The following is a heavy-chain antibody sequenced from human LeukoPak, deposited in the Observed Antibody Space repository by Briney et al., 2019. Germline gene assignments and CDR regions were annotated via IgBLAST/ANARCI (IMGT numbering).Heavy chain of an antibody. J-gene: IGHJ4*02. CDR2: ISVYNGNT. Sequence: ASVAVSCTASGYTFTSNGIMWVRQAPGQGLEWVGWISVYNGNTKYAQKLQGRVTMTADTSTSTAYMELRSLKFDDTAVYYCARKVPWSGYADYWGQGTLVSVSS. CDR1: GYTFTSNG. CDR3: ARKVPWSGYADY. D-gene: IGHD3-3*01. V-gene: IGHV1-18*01.